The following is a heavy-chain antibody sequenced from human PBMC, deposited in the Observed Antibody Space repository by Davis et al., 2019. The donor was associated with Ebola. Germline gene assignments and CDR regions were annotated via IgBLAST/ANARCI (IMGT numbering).Heavy chain of an antibody. V-gene: IGHV4-59*08. Sequence: GSLRLSCSVSGASISSYYWSWIRQPPGKGLEWIGYIYYSGSTNYNPSLKSRVTISVDTSKNQFSLKLSSVTVADTAMYYCARRGTSSWYAGWFDPWGQGTLVTVSS. CDR3: ARRGTSSWYAGWFDP. CDR1: GASISSYY. D-gene: IGHD6-13*01. J-gene: IGHJ5*02. CDR2: IYYSGST.